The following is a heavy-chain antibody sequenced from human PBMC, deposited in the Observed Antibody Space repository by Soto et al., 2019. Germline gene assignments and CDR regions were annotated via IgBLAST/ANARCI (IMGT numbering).Heavy chain of an antibody. Sequence: GSLRLSCAASGFTFSSYGMHWVRQAPGKGLEWVAVIWYDGSNKYYADSVKGRFTISRDNSKNTLYLQMNSLRAEDTAVYYCARASSRKQWLVPSYWGQGTLVTVS. J-gene: IGHJ4*02. CDR3: ARASSRKQWLVPSY. D-gene: IGHD6-19*01. V-gene: IGHV3-33*01. CDR2: IWYDGSNK. CDR1: GFTFSSYG.